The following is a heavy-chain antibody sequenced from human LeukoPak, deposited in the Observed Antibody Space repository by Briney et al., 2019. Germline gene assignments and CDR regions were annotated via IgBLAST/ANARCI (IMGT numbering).Heavy chain of an antibody. CDR2: IGHDGADK. J-gene: IGHJ4*02. D-gene: IGHD2-15*01. Sequence: PGGSLRLSCAASGFTFSHYALHWVRQAPGKGLEWVALIGHDGADKYYADSVKGRFLISRDNSKNMLFLQMNSLRAEDTAVYYCAKARRIVVVVAATDYWGQGTLVTVSS. CDR3: AKARRIVVVVAATDY. CDR1: GFTFSHYA. V-gene: IGHV3-30*04.